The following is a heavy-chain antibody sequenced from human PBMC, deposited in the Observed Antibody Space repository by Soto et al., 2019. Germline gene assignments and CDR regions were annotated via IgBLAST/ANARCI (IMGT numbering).Heavy chain of an antibody. J-gene: IGHJ4*02. CDR3: TRGRQLAQLDY. V-gene: IGHV3-21*01. Sequence: PGGSLRLSCAASGFTFSSYSMNWVRQAPGKGLEWVSSISSSSSYIYYADSVKGRFTISRDNAKNTLYLQMNSLIAVDTSVYYCTRGRQLAQLDYWGQGTLVTVSS. D-gene: IGHD6-13*01. CDR2: ISSSSSYI. CDR1: GFTFSSYS.